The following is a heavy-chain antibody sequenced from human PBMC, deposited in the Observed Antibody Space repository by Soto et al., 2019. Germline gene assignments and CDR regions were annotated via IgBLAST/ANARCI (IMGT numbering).Heavy chain of an antibody. D-gene: IGHD1-26*01. CDR3: ARGGQECSNSGCGYNYDGMDV. J-gene: IGHJ6*02. CDR2: ISAYNGNR. Sequence: ASVKVSCKASGYTFSHYGIGWVRQAPGQGLEWMGWISAYNGNRHFAEGLRGRITMTTNTTTSTADMELRSLSSDDTAVYYCARGGQECSNSGCGYNYDGMDVWGQGTTVTVSS. CDR1: GYTFSHYG. V-gene: IGHV1-18*01.